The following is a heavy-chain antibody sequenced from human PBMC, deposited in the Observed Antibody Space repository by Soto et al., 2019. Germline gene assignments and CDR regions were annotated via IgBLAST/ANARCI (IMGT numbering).Heavy chain of an antibody. J-gene: IGHJ4*02. V-gene: IGHV4-4*07. CDR3: ARGMTPPGAPAWYYFDS. CDR1: VASITGYY. CDR2: ISISGST. D-gene: IGHD3-16*01. Sequence: SETRSLCCTVSVASITGYYWRWIRQPSGKGLEWIGRISISGSTNYNPTLRSRVTISVDVAKNQFSLRLTSVTAADTALYYCARGMTPPGAPAWYYFDSWGQGTLVTVSS.